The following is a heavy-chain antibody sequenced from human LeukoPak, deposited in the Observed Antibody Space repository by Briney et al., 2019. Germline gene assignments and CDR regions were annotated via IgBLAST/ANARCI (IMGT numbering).Heavy chain of an antibody. J-gene: IGHJ6*02. Sequence: SVTLSLTCTVSGGPISSYYWSWIRQPPGKGLEWIGYIYYSGSTNYNPSLKSRVTISVDTSKNQFSLKLSSVTAADTAVYYCARHPVLLEWLSDGMDVWGQGTTVTVSS. CDR1: GGPISSYY. CDR2: IYYSGST. V-gene: IGHV4-59*08. D-gene: IGHD3-3*01. CDR3: ARHPVLLEWLSDGMDV.